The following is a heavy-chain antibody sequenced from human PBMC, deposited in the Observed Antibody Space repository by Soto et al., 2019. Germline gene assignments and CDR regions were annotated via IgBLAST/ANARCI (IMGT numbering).Heavy chain of an antibody. CDR1: GFTFSSYL. Sequence: GGSPRLSCAASGFTFSSYLMSWVRQSPGKGLEWVANIKQDGSEKYYVDSVKGRFTISRDNAKNSLYLQMNSLRAEDTAVYYCAREYSSSWYTFDACFDYWGQGTLVTVSS. D-gene: IGHD6-13*01. V-gene: IGHV3-7*03. J-gene: IGHJ4*02. CDR2: IKQDGSEK. CDR3: AREYSSSWYTFDACFDY.